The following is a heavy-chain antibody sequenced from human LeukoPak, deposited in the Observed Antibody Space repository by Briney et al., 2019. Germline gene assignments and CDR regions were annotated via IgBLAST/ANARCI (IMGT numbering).Heavy chain of an antibody. CDR2: IYYSGST. Sequence: SETLSLTCTVSGGSVSSGSYYWSWIRQPPGKGLEWIGYIYYSGSTNYNPSLKSRVTISVDTSKNQFSLKLSSVTAADTAVYYCAREDTAMGIDYRGQATLVTVSS. J-gene: IGHJ4*02. V-gene: IGHV4-61*01. CDR1: GGSVSSGSYY. D-gene: IGHD5-18*01. CDR3: AREDTAMGIDY.